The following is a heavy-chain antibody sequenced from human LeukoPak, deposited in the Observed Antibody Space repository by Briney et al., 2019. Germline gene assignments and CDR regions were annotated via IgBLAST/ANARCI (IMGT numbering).Heavy chain of an antibody. CDR1: VLAIAFHY. V-gene: IGHV1-2*02. Sequence: ASVKGSCKARVLAIAFHYIHWVGRAPGQGLEWMGWINPNSGCTNYAQTLQGGVTMTTDTSKSTPYMELRRVRSHDPAVYFSERHLGGVTEIGALEYCGQGAPVTVSS. CDR3: ERHLGGVTEIGALEY. J-gene: IGHJ4*02. D-gene: IGHD3-16*01. CDR2: INPNSGCT.